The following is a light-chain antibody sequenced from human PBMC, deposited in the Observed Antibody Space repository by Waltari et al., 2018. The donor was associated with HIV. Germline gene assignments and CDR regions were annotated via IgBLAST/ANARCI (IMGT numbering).Light chain of an antibody. V-gene: IGKV2-28*01. CDR3: MQALQTPYN. CDR1: QSLLQSDGNNH. Sequence: IVMTQSPVSLPITPGEPASISCSSNQSLLQSDGNNHLDWYVRKTGQSPQLLIYLGSNRASGVPVRFSGSGSDTDFTLKISRVEAEDVGVYYCMQALQTPYNFGQGTKLQIK. CDR2: LGS. J-gene: IGKJ2*01.